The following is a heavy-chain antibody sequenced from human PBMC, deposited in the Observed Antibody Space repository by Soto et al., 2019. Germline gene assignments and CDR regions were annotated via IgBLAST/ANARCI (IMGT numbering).Heavy chain of an antibody. D-gene: IGHD3-3*01. Sequence: SQTLSLTCVISGHSVSSTSAAWNWIRQSPSRGLEWLGRTYYRSKWYNDYAVSVKSRITINPDTSKNQFSLQLNSVTPEDTAVYYCARDNSYYDFWSGYTNNWFDPWGQGTLVTVSS. V-gene: IGHV6-1*01. CDR3: ARDNSYYDFWSGYTNNWFDP. CDR2: TYYRSKWYN. CDR1: GHSVSSTSAA. J-gene: IGHJ5*02.